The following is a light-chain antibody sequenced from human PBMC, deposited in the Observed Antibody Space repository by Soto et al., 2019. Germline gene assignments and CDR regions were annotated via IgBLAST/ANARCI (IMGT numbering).Light chain of an antibody. CDR2: EVT. V-gene: IGLV2-8*01. CDR1: SSDVGGYNF. CDR3: SSYVGDNNYV. J-gene: IGLJ1*01. Sequence: LTQPPSASGSPGQSVTISCTGTSSDVGGYNFVSWYQQHPGKAPKLLIYEVTKRPSGVPDRFSGSKSGNTASLTVSGLQAEDEADYYCSSYVGDNNYVFGTGTKVTVL.